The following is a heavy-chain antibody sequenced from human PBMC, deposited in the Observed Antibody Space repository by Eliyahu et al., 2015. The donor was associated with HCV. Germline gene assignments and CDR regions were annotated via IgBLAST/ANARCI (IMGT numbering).Heavy chain of an antibody. CDR3: ASGGGGIAVAGTGGWFDP. V-gene: IGHV4-59*01. D-gene: IGHD6-19*01. CDR1: GGPXXPYX. CDR2: IPYRGST. J-gene: IGHJ5*02. Sequence: QVQLQESGPXLVKPSETLXLTCTVSGGPXXPYXGSWTRPPPGKGPXWVGDIPYRGSTNHNPSLKSRVTISLDTXKNQFSLNLTSVTAADTAVYYCASGGGGIAVAGTGGWFDPWGQGTLVTVSS.